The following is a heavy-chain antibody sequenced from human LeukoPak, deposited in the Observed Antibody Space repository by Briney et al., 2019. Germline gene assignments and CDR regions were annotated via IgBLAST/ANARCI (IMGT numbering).Heavy chain of an antibody. J-gene: IGHJ4*02. D-gene: IGHD3-16*01. CDR3: AREDIMITFGGDTR. CDR1: GFTFSSYW. CDR2: IKQDGSEK. V-gene: IGHV3-7*01. Sequence: GGSLRLSCAASGFTFSSYWMSWVRQAPGKGLEWVANIKQDGSEKYYMDSVKGRFTISRDNAKNSLYLQMNSLRAEDTAVYYCAREDIMITFGGDTRGGQGTLVTVSS.